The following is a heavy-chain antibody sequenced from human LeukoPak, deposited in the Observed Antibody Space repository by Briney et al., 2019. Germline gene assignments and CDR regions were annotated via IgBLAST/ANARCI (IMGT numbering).Heavy chain of an antibody. J-gene: IGHJ4*02. V-gene: IGHV4-4*02. CDR3: ARRPGAFTFDY. CDR1: GGSISSNNW. Sequence: PSETLSLTCTVSGGSISSNNWWSWARQPPGKGLEWIGEIFHSGSTIYNPSLKSRVTISIDTSNNQFSLKLSSVTAADTAVYYCARRPGAFTFDYWGQGTLVAVSS. CDR2: IFHSGST. D-gene: IGHD2-2*01.